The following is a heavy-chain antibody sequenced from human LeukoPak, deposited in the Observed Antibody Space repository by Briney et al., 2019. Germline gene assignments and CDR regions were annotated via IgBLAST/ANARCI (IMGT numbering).Heavy chain of an antibody. Sequence: PGGSLRLSCAASGFTFSSYSMNWVRQAPGKGLEWVSSISSSSSYIYYADLVKGRFTISRDNAKNSLYLQMNSLRAEDTAVYYCAKPPLVSGSYYMDVWGKGTTVTVSS. V-gene: IGHV3-21*04. CDR1: GFTFSSYS. CDR3: AKPPLVSGSYYMDV. D-gene: IGHD1-26*01. J-gene: IGHJ6*03. CDR2: ISSSSSYI.